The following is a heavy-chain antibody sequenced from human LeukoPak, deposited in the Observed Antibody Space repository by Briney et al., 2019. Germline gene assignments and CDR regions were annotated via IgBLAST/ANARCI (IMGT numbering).Heavy chain of an antibody. CDR2: IIPIFGTA. D-gene: IGHD2-15*01. V-gene: IGHV1-69*13. Sequence: SVKVSCKASGGTFSSYAISWVRQAPGQGLEWMGGIIPIFGTANYAQKFQGRVTITADESTSTAYMELSSLRSEDTAVYYCARGGTPYCSGGSCYPPNWFDPWGQGTLVSVSS. CDR1: GGTFSSYA. CDR3: ARGGTPYCSGGSCYPPNWFDP. J-gene: IGHJ5*02.